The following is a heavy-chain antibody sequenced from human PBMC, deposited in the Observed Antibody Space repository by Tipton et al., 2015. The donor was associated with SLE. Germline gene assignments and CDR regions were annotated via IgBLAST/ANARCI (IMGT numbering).Heavy chain of an antibody. J-gene: IGHJ4*02. Sequence: TLSLTCTVSGGSISSSSYYWGWIRQPPGKGLEWIGSIYYSGSTYYNPSLKSRVTISVDTSKNQFSLKLSSVTAADTAVYYCARGGEAARRAFDYWGQGTLVTVSA. D-gene: IGHD6-6*01. CDR1: GGSISSSSYY. CDR3: ARGGEAARRAFDY. CDR2: IYYSGST. V-gene: IGHV4-39*07.